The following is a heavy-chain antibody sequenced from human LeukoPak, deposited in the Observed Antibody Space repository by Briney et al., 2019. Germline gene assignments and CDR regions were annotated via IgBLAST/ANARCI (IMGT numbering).Heavy chain of an antibody. J-gene: IGHJ4*02. V-gene: IGHV1-69*05. Sequence: ASVKVSCKASGGTFSSYAISWVRQAPGQGLEWMGGIISIFGTANYAQKFQGRVTMTRDMSTSTVYMELSSLRSEDTAVYYCARDRAPSAMGNFDYWGQGTLVTVSS. D-gene: IGHD5-18*01. CDR1: GGTFSSYA. CDR3: ARDRAPSAMGNFDY. CDR2: IISIFGTA.